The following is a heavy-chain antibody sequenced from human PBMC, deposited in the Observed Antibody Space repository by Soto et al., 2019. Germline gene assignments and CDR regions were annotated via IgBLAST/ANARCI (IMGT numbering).Heavy chain of an antibody. V-gene: IGHV1-18*01. D-gene: IGHD3-3*01. J-gene: IGHJ4*02. CDR1: GYIFTSYG. Sequence: DSVKVSCKASGYIFTSYGISWVRQAPGQGREWMGWISAYNGDTKYAQNLQGRVTLTTDTSTYTAYMELRSLQSDDTAVYYCAGDFGSDLSDPGAVFASWAQGSPVTSPQ. CDR3: AGDFGSDLSDPGAVFAS. CDR2: ISAYNGDT.